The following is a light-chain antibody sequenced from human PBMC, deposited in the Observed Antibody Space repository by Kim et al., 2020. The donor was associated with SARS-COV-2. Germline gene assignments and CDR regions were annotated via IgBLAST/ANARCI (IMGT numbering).Light chain of an antibody. CDR1: QSVGNY. J-gene: IGKJ4*01. CDR2: DVS. Sequence: SVSPGERAALSCRASQSVGNYLAWYQQKPGQAPILLIYDVSNRAAGIPARFSGSGSGTDFTLTISSLEPEDSAVYYCQHRSTWPLTFGGGTKVEI. CDR3: QHRSTWPLT. V-gene: IGKV3-11*01.